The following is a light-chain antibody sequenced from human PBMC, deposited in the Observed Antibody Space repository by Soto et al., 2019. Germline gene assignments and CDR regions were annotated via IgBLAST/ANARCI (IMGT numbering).Light chain of an antibody. J-gene: IGLJ1*01. Sequence: QYALTQPRSVSGSPGQSVTISCTGTSSDVGGYNYVSWYQQHPGKAPRLIIYDVSQRPSGVPDRFSGSKSGNTASLTISGLQAEDEADYSCCSSTDSYTLVFGTGTKLTVL. V-gene: IGLV2-11*01. CDR1: SSDVGGYNY. CDR2: DVS. CDR3: CSSTDSYTLV.